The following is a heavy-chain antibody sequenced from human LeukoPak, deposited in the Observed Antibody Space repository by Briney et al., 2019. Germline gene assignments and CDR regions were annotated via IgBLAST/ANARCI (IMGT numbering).Heavy chain of an antibody. CDR3: ARVNNWTEEPDTGFDY. J-gene: IGHJ4*02. Sequence: SETLSLTCTVSGGSISSSSYYWGWIRQPPGKGLEWIGSIYYSGSTYYNPSLKSRVTISVDTSKNQFSLKLSSVTPEDTAVYYCARVNNWTEEPDTGFDYWGQGTPVTVSS. CDR2: IYYSGST. D-gene: IGHD1-1*01. V-gene: IGHV4-39*07. CDR1: GGSISSSSYY.